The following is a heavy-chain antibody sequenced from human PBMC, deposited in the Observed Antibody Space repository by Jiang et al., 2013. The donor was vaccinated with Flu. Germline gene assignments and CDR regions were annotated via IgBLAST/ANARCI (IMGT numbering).Heavy chain of an antibody. Sequence: LLKPSETLSLTCTVSGGSISSHYWSWIRQPPGKGLEWIGYIYYSGSTNYNPSLKSRVTISVDTSKNQFSLKLSSVTAADTAVYYCARGFWGVDAFDIWGQGTMVTVSS. J-gene: IGHJ3*02. CDR2: IYYSGST. D-gene: IGHD3-16*01. CDR3: ARGFWGVDAFDI. V-gene: IGHV4-59*11. CDR1: GGSISSHY.